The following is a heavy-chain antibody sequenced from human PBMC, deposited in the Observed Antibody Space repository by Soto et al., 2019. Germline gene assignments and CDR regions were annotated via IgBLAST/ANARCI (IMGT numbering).Heavy chain of an antibody. J-gene: IGHJ3*02. CDR3: ARDSQGHCNYLVGTAFDI. Sequence: SETLSLTCTVSGGSVSSGSYYWSWIRQPPGKGLEWIGYIYYSGSTNYNPSLKSRVTISVDTSKNQFSLKLSSVTAAATAVYYFARDSQGHCNYLVGTAFDIWGKGTMVPVS. CDR1: GGSVSSGSYY. V-gene: IGHV4-61*01. CDR2: IYYSGST. D-gene: IGHD1-7*01.